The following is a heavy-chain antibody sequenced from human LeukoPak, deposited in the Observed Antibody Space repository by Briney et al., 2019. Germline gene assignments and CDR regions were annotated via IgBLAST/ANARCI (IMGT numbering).Heavy chain of an antibody. D-gene: IGHD6-13*01. V-gene: IGHV3-21*01. Sequence: GGSLRLSCAASGFTFSSCTMNWVRQAPGEGLEWVSSTSNSSSYIYYAGSVKGRFTISRDNAKNSLYLQMNSLRAEDTAVYYCAREKQPRYYYGMDVWGKGTTVTVSS. J-gene: IGHJ6*04. CDR3: AREKQPRYYYGMDV. CDR2: TSNSSSYI. CDR1: GFTFSSCT.